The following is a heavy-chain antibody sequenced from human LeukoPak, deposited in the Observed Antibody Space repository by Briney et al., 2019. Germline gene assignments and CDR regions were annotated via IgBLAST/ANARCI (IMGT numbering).Heavy chain of an antibody. CDR3: AKDPSAYCGGDCYSDY. CDR1: GFTFNSYA. CDR2: ISGSGAST. V-gene: IGHV3-23*01. D-gene: IGHD2-21*02. J-gene: IGHJ4*02. Sequence: GGSLRLSCAASGFTFNSYAMTWVRQAPGKGLEWVSTISGSGASTYYADSVKGRFTISRDNSKNTLYLQMNSLRAEDTAVYYCAKDPSAYCGGDCYSDYWGQGTLVTVSS.